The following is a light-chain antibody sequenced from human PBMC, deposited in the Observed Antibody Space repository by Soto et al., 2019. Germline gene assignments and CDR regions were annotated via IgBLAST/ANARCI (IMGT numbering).Light chain of an antibody. V-gene: IGKV3-20*01. Sequence: EIVLTQSPGTLSLSPGERATLSCRASQSVSSSYLAWYQQKPGQAPRLLIYGASSRATGIPDRFSGSGSGTDFTLTISRLEPEDFAVYYCQQYGSSRGKVWWTFGQGTKVDIK. CDR2: GAS. J-gene: IGKJ1*01. CDR1: QSVSSSY. CDR3: QQYGSSRGKVWWT.